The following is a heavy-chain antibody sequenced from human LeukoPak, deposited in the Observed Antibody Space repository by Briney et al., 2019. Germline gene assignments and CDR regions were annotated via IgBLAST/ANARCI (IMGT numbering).Heavy chain of an antibody. Sequence: PGGSLRLSCAASGFTFSDFYMGWIRQAPGEGLEWVSYISSSGSTIYYADSVKGRFTISRDNAKNSLYLQMNSLRAEDTAVYYCARDSSSSYYYYYGMDVWGQGTTVTVSS. CDR1: GFTFSDFY. CDR2: ISSSGSTI. D-gene: IGHD6-13*01. CDR3: ARDSSSSYYYYYGMDV. J-gene: IGHJ6*02. V-gene: IGHV3-11*01.